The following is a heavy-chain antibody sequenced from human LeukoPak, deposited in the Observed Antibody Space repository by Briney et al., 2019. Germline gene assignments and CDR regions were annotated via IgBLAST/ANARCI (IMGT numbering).Heavy chain of an antibody. V-gene: IGHV3-23*01. J-gene: IGHJ6*02. D-gene: IGHD1-26*01. CDR1: GFTFSSYA. Sequence: GGSLRLSCAASGFTFSSYAMSWVRQAPGKGLEWVSAISGSGGSTYYADSVKGRFTISRDNSKNTLYLQMNSLRAEDTAVYYCTTDIEWQLSYYYGMDVWGQGTTVTVSS. CDR2: ISGSGGST. CDR3: TTDIEWQLSYYYGMDV.